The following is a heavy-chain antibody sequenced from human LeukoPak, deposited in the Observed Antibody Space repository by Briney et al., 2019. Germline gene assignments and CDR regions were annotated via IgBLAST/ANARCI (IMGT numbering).Heavy chain of an antibody. CDR1: GFTFSSYA. V-gene: IGHV3-30*04. D-gene: IGHD3-22*01. CDR3: AREGGGYYDSSGYYYDY. J-gene: IGHJ4*02. CDR2: ISYDGSNK. Sequence: PGGSLRLSCAASGFTFSSYAMHWVRQAPGKGLEWVAVISYDGSNKYYADSVKGRFTISRDNSKNTLYLQMNSLRAEDTAVYYCAREGGGYYDSSGYYYDYWGQGTLVTVSS.